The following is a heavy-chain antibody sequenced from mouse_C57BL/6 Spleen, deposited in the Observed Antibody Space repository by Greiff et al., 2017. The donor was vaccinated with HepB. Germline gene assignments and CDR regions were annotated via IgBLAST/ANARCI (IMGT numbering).Heavy chain of an antibody. J-gene: IGHJ1*03. D-gene: IGHD3-3*01. CDR1: GFTFSDYG. CDR3: ARPGDGDFDV. CDR2: ISSGSSTI. V-gene: IGHV5-17*01. Sequence: EVKLVESGGGLVKPGGSLKLSCAASGFTFSDYGMHWVRQAPEKGLEWVAYISSGSSTIYYADTVKGRFTISRDNAKNTLFLQMTSLRSEDTAMYYCARPGDGDFDVWGTGTTVTVSS.